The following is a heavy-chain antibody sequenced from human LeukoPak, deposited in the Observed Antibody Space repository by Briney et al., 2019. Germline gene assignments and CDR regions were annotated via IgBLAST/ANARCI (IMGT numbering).Heavy chain of an antibody. CDR2: MNPNSGNT. CDR3: ARADYYGSGSSIRRKFDP. D-gene: IGHD3-10*01. CDR1: GYTFSSND. Sequence: GASVKVSCKASGYTFSSNDINWVRQATGQGLEWMGWMNPNSGNTGYAQKFQGRITITRNTAISTAYMELSSLRFEDTAIYYCARADYYGSGSSIRRKFDPWGQGTLVTVSS. V-gene: IGHV1-8*02. J-gene: IGHJ5*02.